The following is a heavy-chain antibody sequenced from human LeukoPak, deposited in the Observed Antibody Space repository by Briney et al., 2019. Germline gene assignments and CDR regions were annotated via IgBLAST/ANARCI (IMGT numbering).Heavy chain of an antibody. D-gene: IGHD6-19*01. CDR3: ARQGYSSGK. CDR2: IQRDGSEK. Sequence: PGGSLRLSCAASGFTFSNYWMNWVRQAPGKGLEWVASIQRDGSEKYYVESVKGRFTISSDNAKHSLYLQMNSLRAEDTAVYYCARQGYSSGKWGQGTLVTVSS. J-gene: IGHJ4*02. V-gene: IGHV3-7*01. CDR1: GFTFSNYW.